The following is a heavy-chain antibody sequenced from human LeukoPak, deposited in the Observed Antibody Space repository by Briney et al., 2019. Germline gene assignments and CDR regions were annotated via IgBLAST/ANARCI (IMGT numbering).Heavy chain of an antibody. J-gene: IGHJ4*02. CDR1: GFTFSRHW. CDR3: AKGPNYGARVDYSDF. Sequence: GGSLRLSCAASGFTFSRHWMTWVRQAPGKGLEWMASIKQGGSEKYYADSVKGRFTVSRDDAKSSLYLQMNSLGADDTAVYYCAKGPNYGARVDYSDFWGQGTKVTVSS. D-gene: IGHD4-17*01. CDR2: IKQGGSEK. V-gene: IGHV3-7*01.